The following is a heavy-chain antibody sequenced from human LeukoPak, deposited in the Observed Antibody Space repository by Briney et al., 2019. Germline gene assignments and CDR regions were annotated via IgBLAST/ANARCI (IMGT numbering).Heavy chain of an antibody. J-gene: IGHJ5*02. D-gene: IGHD3-22*01. V-gene: IGHV1-2*02. Sequence: WASVKVSCKASGYTFTGYYMHWVRQAPGQGLEWMGWINPNSGGTNYAQKFQGRVTMTRDTSISTAYMELSRLRSDDTAVYYCARGRNYYDSSDYSFSRSKWFDPWGPGTLVTVSS. CDR2: INPNSGGT. CDR3: ARGRNYYDSSDYSFSRSKWFDP. CDR1: GYTFTGYY.